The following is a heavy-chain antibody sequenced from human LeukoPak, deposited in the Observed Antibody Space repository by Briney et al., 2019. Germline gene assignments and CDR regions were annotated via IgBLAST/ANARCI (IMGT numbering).Heavy chain of an antibody. CDR3: AKVGIYYYGSGSYQPFDY. J-gene: IGHJ4*02. CDR2: ISSISSYI. CDR1: GFTFSSYS. D-gene: IGHD3-10*01. V-gene: IGHV3-21*04. Sequence: GGSLRLSCAASGFTFSSYSMNWVRQAPGKGLEWVSSISSISSYIYYADSVKGRFTVSRDNSKNTLYLQMNSLRAEDTAVYYCAKVGIYYYGSGSYQPFDYWGQGTLVTVSS.